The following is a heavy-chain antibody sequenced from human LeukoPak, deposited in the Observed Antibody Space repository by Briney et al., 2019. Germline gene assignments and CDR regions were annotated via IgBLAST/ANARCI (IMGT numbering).Heavy chain of an antibody. V-gene: IGHV3-49*04. CDR1: GFTFGDYS. J-gene: IGHJ4*02. CDR2: IRSKAHGGTT. CDR3: ARDQVYYDFWSAY. Sequence: AGGSLRLSCTGSGFTFGDYSMNWVRQAPGEGLEWVAFIRSKAHGGTTEYAASVKGRFTFSRDDSRSVAYLQMNNLRTEDTAVYYCARDQVYYDFWSAYWGQGTLVTVSS. D-gene: IGHD3-3*01.